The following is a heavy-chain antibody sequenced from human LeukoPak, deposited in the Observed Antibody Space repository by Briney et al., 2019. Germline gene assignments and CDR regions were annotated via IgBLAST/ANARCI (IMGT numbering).Heavy chain of an antibody. Sequence: GGSLRLSCAASGSTFSSYSMNWVRQAPGKGLEWVSSISSSSSYIYYADSVKGRFTISRDNAKNSLYLQMNSLRAEDTAVYYCARRGGGSGYNDYWGQGTLVTVSS. CDR1: GSTFSSYS. CDR3: ARRGGGSGYNDY. D-gene: IGHD3-22*01. V-gene: IGHV3-21*01. CDR2: ISSSSSYI. J-gene: IGHJ4*02.